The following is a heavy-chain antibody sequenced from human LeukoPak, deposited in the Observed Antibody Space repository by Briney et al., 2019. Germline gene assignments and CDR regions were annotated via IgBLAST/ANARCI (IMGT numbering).Heavy chain of an antibody. Sequence: GGSLRLSCAASGFTFSSYDMTWVRQAPGRGLEWVSSISSSSSYIYYADSVKGRFTISRDNAKNSLYLQMNSLRAEDTAVYYCARGHSSGWYGEVFDYWGQGTLVTVSS. J-gene: IGHJ4*02. CDR2: ISSSSSYI. CDR3: ARGHSSGWYGEVFDY. D-gene: IGHD6-19*01. CDR1: GFTFSSYD. V-gene: IGHV3-21*01.